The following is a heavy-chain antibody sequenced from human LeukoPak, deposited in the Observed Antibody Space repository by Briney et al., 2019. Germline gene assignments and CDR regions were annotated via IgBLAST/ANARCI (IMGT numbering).Heavy chain of an antibody. CDR2: ISSNGGST. CDR1: GFTFSSYT. V-gene: IGHV3-64*01. J-gene: IGHJ3*02. CDR3: ARTYYYGSGSPGGAFDI. Sequence: GGSLRLSCAASGFTFSSYTMHWVRQAPGKGLEYVSAISSNGGSTYYANSVKGRFTISRDNSKNTLYLQMNSLRAEDTAVYYCARTYYYGSGSPGGAFDIWGQGTMVTVSS. D-gene: IGHD3-10*01.